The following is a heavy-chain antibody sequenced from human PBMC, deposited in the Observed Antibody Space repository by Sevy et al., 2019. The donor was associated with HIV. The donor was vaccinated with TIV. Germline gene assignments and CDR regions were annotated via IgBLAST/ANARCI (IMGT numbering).Heavy chain of an antibody. CDR1: GFTFSSYD. Sequence: GGSLRLSCAASGFTFSSYDMHWVRQATGKGLEWVSAIGTAGDTYYPGSVKGRFTISRENAKNSLYLQMNSLRAGDTAVYYCARDFLPYSSSWYGYYYYYGMDVWGQGTTVTVSS. CDR3: ARDFLPYSSSWYGYYYYYGMDV. D-gene: IGHD6-13*01. J-gene: IGHJ6*02. CDR2: IGTAGDT. V-gene: IGHV3-13*01.